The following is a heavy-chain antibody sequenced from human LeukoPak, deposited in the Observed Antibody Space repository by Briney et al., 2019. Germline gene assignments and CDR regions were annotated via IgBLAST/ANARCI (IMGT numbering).Heavy chain of an antibody. V-gene: IGHV4-38-2*01. CDR1: GYSISSGYY. Sequence: SETLSLTCAVSGYSISSGYYWGWIRQPPGKGLEWIGRIYHSGSTYYNPSLKSRVTISVDTSKNQFSLKLSSVTAADTAVYYCARSPERWLQLLIDYWGQGTLVTVSS. D-gene: IGHD5-24*01. CDR2: IYHSGST. CDR3: ARSPERWLQLLIDY. J-gene: IGHJ4*02.